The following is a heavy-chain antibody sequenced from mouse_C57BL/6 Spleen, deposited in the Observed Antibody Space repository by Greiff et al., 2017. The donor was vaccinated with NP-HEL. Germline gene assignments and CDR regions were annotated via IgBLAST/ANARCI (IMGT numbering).Heavy chain of an antibody. J-gene: IGHJ3*01. CDR3: ASELGRAY. CDR2: IYPGDGDT. V-gene: IGHV1-82*01. D-gene: IGHD4-1*01. CDR1: GYAFSSSW. Sequence: QVQLKESGPELVKPGASVKISCKASGYAFSSSWMNWVKQRPGKGLEWIGRIYPGDGDTNYNGKFKGKATLTADKSSSTAYMQLSSLTSEDSAVYFCASELGRAYWGQGTLVTVSA.